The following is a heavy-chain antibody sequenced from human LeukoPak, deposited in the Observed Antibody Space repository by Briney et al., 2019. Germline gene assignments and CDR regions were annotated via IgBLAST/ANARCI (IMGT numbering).Heavy chain of an antibody. Sequence: SETLSLTCAVYGGSFSGYYWSWIRQPPGKGLEWIGEINRSGGTNYNPSLRGRVTISADTSKNQFSLKLSSVTAADTAAYYCARSLLTPLYGMDVWGQGTTVTVSS. J-gene: IGHJ6*02. CDR3: ARSLLTPLYGMDV. V-gene: IGHV4-34*01. CDR1: GGSFSGYY. CDR2: INRSGGT. D-gene: IGHD3-9*01.